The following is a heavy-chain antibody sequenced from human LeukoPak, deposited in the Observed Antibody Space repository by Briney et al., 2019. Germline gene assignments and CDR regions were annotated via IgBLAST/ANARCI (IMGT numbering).Heavy chain of an antibody. CDR3: TTAYSNSGYFDY. J-gene: IGHJ4*02. CDR2: IKSKTDGGTT. V-gene: IGHV3-15*01. Sequence: GGSLRLSCAASGFTFSNAWMSWVRQAPGKGLEWVGRIKSKTDGGTTDYAAPVKGRFTISRDDSKNTLYLQMNSLKTEDTAAYYCTTAYSNSGYFDYWGQGTLVTVSS. CDR1: GFTFSNAW. D-gene: IGHD4-11*01.